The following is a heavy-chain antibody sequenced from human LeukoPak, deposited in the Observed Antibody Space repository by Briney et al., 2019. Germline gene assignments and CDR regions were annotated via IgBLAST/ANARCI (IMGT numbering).Heavy chain of an antibody. D-gene: IGHD6-19*01. V-gene: IGHV6-1*01. CDR2: TFYRSNWYN. J-gene: IGHJ4*02. CDR3: ARDPRVSSGWQFDC. CDR1: GDSVSRKSAT. Sequence: SQTLSLTCAISGDSVSRKSATWNWIRQSPSRGLEWLGRTFYRSNWYNDSAVSVKSRISISPDTSKNQFSLQLNSVTPDDTAVYYCARDPRVSSGWQFDCWGQGTLVTVSS.